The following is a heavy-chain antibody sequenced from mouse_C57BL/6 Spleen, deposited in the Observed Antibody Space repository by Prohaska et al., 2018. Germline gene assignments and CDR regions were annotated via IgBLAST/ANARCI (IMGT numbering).Heavy chain of an antibody. D-gene: IGHD2-1*01. J-gene: IGHJ4*01. CDR3: AKLYYGNYYAMDY. CDR1: GFSLTSYG. CDR2: IWGGGST. Sequence: LVAPSQSLSITCTVSGFSLTSYGVDWVRQPPGKVLKWLGVIWGGGSTNYNSALMSRLSISKDNSKSQVFLKMNSLQTDDTAMYYCAKLYYGNYYAMDYWGQGTSVTVSS. V-gene: IGHV2-9*01.